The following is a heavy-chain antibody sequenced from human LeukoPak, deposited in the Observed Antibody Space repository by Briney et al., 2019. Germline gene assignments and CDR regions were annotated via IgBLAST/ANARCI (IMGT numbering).Heavy chain of an antibody. CDR2: IYHSGST. CDR1: GGSISSGGYY. D-gene: IGHD1-1*01. J-gene: IGHJ4*02. CDR3: ATRTTGTTGFDY. Sequence: SETLSLTCTVSGGSISSGGYYWSWIRQPPGKGLEWIGYIYHSGSTYYNPSLKSRVAISVDRSKNQFSLKLSSVTAADTAVYYCATRTTGTTGFDYWGQGTLVTVSS. V-gene: IGHV4-30-2*01.